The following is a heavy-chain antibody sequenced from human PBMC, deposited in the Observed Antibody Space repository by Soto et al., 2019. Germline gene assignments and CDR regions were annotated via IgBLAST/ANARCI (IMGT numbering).Heavy chain of an antibody. CDR2: ISGSGGST. V-gene: IGHV3-23*01. D-gene: IGHD3-3*01. Sequence: GGSLRLSCAASGFTFSSYAMSWVRQAPGKGLEWVSAISGSGGSTYYADSVKGRFTISRDNSKNTLYLQMNSLRAEDTAVYYCAKDELRFLEWLFPGHFDYWGQGTLVTVSS. CDR3: AKDELRFLEWLFPGHFDY. CDR1: GFTFSSYA. J-gene: IGHJ4*02.